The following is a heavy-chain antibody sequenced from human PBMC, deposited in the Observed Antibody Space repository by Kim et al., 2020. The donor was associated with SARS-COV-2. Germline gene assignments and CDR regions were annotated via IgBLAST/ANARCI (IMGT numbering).Heavy chain of an antibody. V-gene: IGHV1-69*04. CDR3: ARGSGYSYGTAYFDY. CDR1: GGTFSSYA. J-gene: IGHJ4*02. Sequence: SVKVSCKASGGTFSSYAISWVRQAPGQGLEWMGRIIPILGIANYAQKFQGRVTITADKSTSTAYMELSSLRSEDTAVYYCARGSGYSYGTAYFDYWGQGTLVTVSS. D-gene: IGHD5-18*01. CDR2: IIPILGIA.